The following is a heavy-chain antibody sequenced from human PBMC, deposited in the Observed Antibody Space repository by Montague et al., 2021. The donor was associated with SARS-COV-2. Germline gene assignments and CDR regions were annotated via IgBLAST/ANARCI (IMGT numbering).Heavy chain of an antibody. D-gene: IGHD1-20*01. J-gene: IGHJ4*02. CDR2: IYNSGST. CDR3: VRDQGRSNWNYPDY. V-gene: IGHV4-4*07. Sequence: SETLSLTCTVSGGSISGYYWSWFRQSAGKGLEWIGRIYNSGSTSXXPSLKSRVTMSVDTSKNQFSPKLSSVTAADTAVYYCVRDQGRSNWNYPDYWGQGTLVTVSS. CDR1: GGSISGYY.